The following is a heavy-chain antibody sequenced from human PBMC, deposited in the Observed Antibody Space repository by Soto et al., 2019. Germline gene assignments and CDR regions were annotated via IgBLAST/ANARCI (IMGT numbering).Heavy chain of an antibody. V-gene: IGHV4-59*12. CDR2: IYYSGNT. D-gene: IGHD5-18*01. CDR3: ARVRGYSYGPFDY. J-gene: IGHJ4*02. CDR1: GGSISSYY. Sequence: SETLSLTCTVSGGSISSYYWSWIRQPPGKGLEWIGYIYYSGNTYYNPSLKSRVTISVDTSKNQFSLKLTSVTAADMAVYYCARVRGYSYGPFDYWGQGTLVTVSS.